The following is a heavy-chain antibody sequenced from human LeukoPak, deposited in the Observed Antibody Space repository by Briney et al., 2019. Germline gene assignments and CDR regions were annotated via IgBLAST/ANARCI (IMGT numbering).Heavy chain of an antibody. Sequence: SVKVSCQASGGTFSSYAISWVRQAPGQGLEWMGGIIPIFGTANLPQKFQGRVTITADESTSTAYMELSSLRSEDTAVYYCARVAASRSSSPWFDPWGQGTLVTVSS. CDR3: ARVAASRSSSPWFDP. CDR1: GGTFSSYA. V-gene: IGHV1-69*13. J-gene: IGHJ5*02. CDR2: IIPIFGTA. D-gene: IGHD6-6*01.